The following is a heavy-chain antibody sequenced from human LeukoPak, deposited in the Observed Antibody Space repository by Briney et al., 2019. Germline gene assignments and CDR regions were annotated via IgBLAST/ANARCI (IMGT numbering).Heavy chain of an antibody. CDR2: INHSGST. D-gene: IGHD4-4*01. CDR3: ARDKGAMTTVTTNWFDP. CDR1: GGSFSGYY. J-gene: IGHJ5*02. Sequence: SETLSLTCAVYGGSFSGYYWSWIRQPPGKGLEWIGEINHSGSTNYNPSLKSRVTISVDTSKNQFSLKLSSVTAADTAVYYCARDKGAMTTVTTNWFDPWGQGTLVTVSS. V-gene: IGHV4-34*09.